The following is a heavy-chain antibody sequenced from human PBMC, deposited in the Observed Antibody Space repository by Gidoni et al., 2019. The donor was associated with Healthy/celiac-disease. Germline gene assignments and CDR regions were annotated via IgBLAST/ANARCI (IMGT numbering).Heavy chain of an antibody. CDR2: ISSSSSYI. CDR3: ARAGGDDSGSFDY. Sequence: EVQLVESGGGLVKPGGSLRLSCAASGFTFSSYSMNWVRQAPGKGLEWVSSISSSSSYIYYADSVKGRFTISRDNAKNSLYLQMNSLRAEDTAVYYCARAGGDDSGSFDYWGQGTLVTVSS. D-gene: IGHD1-26*01. CDR1: GFTFSSYS. V-gene: IGHV3-21*01. J-gene: IGHJ4*02.